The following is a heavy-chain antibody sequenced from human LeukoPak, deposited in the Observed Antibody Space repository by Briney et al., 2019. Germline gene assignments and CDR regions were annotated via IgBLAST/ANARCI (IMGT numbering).Heavy chain of an antibody. Sequence: GGSLRLSCAASGFTVSSNYMSWVRQAPGKGLEWVSVIYSGGSTYYADSVKGRFTISRDNSKNTLYLQMNSLRAEDTAVYYCARVRYSSSSGWFDPWGQGTLVTGSS. CDR3: ARVRYSSSSGWFDP. CDR1: GFTVSSNY. D-gene: IGHD6-6*01. V-gene: IGHV3-66*02. CDR2: IYSGGST. J-gene: IGHJ5*02.